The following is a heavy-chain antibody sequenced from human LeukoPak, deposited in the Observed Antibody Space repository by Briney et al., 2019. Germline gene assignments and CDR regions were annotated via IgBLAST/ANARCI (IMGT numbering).Heavy chain of an antibody. V-gene: IGHV3-30*02. D-gene: IGHD3-10*01. CDR2: IRYDGSNK. CDR1: GFTFSSYG. Sequence: GGSLRLSCAASGFTFSSYGMHWVRQAPGKGLEWVAFIRYDGSNKYYADSVKGRFTISRDNSKNTLYLQMNNLRAEDTAVYYCAKAKTYYYGSGLDRDAFDIWGQGTMVTVSS. J-gene: IGHJ3*02. CDR3: AKAKTYYYGSGLDRDAFDI.